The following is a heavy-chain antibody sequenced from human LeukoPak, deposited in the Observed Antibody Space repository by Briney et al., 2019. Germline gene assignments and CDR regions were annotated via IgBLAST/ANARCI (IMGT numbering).Heavy chain of an antibody. J-gene: IGHJ4*02. CDR3: ASGPISGYDLDY. D-gene: IGHD5-12*01. Sequence: PSETLSLTCTVSGGSISSYYWGWIRRPPGKGLVWIGYIYYSGSTNYNPSLKSRVTISVDTSKNQFFLKLSSVTAADTAVYYCASGPISGYDLDYWGQGTLVTVSS. V-gene: IGHV4-59*01. CDR2: IYYSGST. CDR1: GGSISSYY.